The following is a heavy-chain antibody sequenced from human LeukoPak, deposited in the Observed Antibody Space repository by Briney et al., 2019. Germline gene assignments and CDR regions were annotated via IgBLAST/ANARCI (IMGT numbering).Heavy chain of an antibody. D-gene: IGHD2-2*01. CDR1: GFTFSSYA. V-gene: IGHV3-23*01. CDR3: ARRIVVPAQNTNWFDP. J-gene: IGHJ5*02. CDR2: ISGSGGST. Sequence: PGGSLRLSCAASGFTFSSYAMSWVRQAPGKGLGWVSSISGSGGSTYYADSVKGRFTISRDNSKNTLYLQMNSLRAEDTAVYYCARRIVVPAQNTNWFDPWGQGTLVTVSS.